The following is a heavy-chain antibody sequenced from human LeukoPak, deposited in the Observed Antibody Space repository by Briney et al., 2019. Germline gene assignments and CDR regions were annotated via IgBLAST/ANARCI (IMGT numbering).Heavy chain of an antibody. V-gene: IGHV3-23*01. J-gene: IGHJ4*02. CDR1: GFTFSSYA. CDR2: ISGSGGTT. D-gene: IGHD3-3*01. Sequence: PGGSLRLSCAASGFTFSSYALSWVRQAPGKGLEWVSAISGSGGTTYYADSVKGRFTISRDNSKNTLYLQMNSLRAEDTAVYYCAKAANYDFWSGYYDYCGQGTLVTVSS. CDR3: AKAANYDFWSGYYDY.